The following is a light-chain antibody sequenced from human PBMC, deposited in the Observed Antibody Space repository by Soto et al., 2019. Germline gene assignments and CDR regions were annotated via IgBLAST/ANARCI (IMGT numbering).Light chain of an antibody. CDR2: GAS. CDR3: QQYGSSPRT. Sequence: EIVLTQSPGTLSLSPGERATLSCRASQSVRNSYLAWYQQKPGQAPRLLMYGASTGASGIPDRFSGSGSGTDFTLTISRLAPEDFAVYYCQQYGSSPRTFGQGTKVEIK. CDR1: QSVRNSY. V-gene: IGKV3-20*01. J-gene: IGKJ1*01.